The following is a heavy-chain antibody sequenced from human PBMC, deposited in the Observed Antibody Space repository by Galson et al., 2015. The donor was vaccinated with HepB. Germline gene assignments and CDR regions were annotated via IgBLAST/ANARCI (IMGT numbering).Heavy chain of an antibody. Sequence: SLRLSCAASGFTFSNAWMSWVRQAPGKGLEWVGRIKSKTDGGTTDYAAPVKGRFTISGDDSKNTLYLQMNSLKTEDTAVYYCTTDIVVVPGAGDDYEGVDYWGQGTLVTVSS. V-gene: IGHV3-15*01. CDR1: GFTFSNAW. J-gene: IGHJ4*02. CDR3: TTDIVVVPGAGDDYEGVDY. D-gene: IGHD2-2*01. CDR2: IKSKTDGGTT.